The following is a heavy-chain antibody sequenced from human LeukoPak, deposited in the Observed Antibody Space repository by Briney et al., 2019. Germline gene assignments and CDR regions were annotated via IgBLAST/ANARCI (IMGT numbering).Heavy chain of an antibody. J-gene: IGHJ4*02. V-gene: IGHV1-69*05. CDR3: ARDYLGAAALFL. D-gene: IGHD6-13*01. Sequence: AASLKVSCKASGGTFSSYAISWVRQAPGQGLEWMGRIIPIFGTANYAQKFQGRVTITTDESTSTAYMELSSLRSEDTAVYYCARDYLGAAALFLWGQGTLVTVSS. CDR2: IIPIFGTA. CDR1: GGTFSSYA.